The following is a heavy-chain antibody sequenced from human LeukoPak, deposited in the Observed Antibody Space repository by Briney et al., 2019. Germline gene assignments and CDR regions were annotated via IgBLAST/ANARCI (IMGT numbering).Heavy chain of an antibody. D-gene: IGHD2-2*01. CDR3: ARANFLYCSSTSCLFDY. Sequence: ASVKVSCKASGYTFTDYYMHWVRQAPAQGFGGMGWINPNDGDTYYAQKFQGRVTMTRDTSISTAHMEVSRLRSDDTAVYYCARANFLYCSSTSCLFDYWGQGTLVTVSS. V-gene: IGHV1-2*02. CDR1: GYTFTDYY. CDR2: INPNDGDT. J-gene: IGHJ4*02.